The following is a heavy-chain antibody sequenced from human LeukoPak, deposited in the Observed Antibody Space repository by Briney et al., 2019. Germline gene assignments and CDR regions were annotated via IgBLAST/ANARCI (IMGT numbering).Heavy chain of an antibody. CDR1: GFTFSSHA. CDR2: FSGSGYIT. CDR3: AIATTGRGAFGS. D-gene: IGHD1-1*01. Sequence: GGSLRLSCAASGFTFSSHAMSWVRQAPGKGLEWVSTFSGSGYITYADSVKGRFTISRDNSKNSLSLQMNSLTAEDTAIYYCAIATTGRGAFGSWGQGTLVSVSS. V-gene: IGHV3-23*01. J-gene: IGHJ4*02.